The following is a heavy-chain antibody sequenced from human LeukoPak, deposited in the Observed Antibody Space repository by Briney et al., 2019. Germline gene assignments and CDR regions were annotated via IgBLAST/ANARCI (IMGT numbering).Heavy chain of an antibody. CDR2: ISYDGSDK. Sequence: GGSLRLSCAASGFTFSSYAMSWVRQAPGKGLEWVAVISYDGSDKYYADSVKGRFTISRDNSKNTLYLQMNSLRPEDTAVYYCARDWGRRYSSGWYGDFDYWGQGTLVTVSS. CDR1: GFTFSSYA. CDR3: ARDWGRRYSSGWYGDFDY. D-gene: IGHD6-19*01. V-gene: IGHV3-30-3*01. J-gene: IGHJ4*02.